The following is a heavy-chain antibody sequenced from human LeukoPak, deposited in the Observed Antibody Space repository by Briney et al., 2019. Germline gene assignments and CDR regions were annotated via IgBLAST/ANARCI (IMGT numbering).Heavy chain of an antibody. D-gene: IGHD1-26*01. J-gene: IGHJ4*02. Sequence: SGESLKISCKGSGYSFTSSWIGWVRQMPGKGLEWMGIIYPTDSDTRYSPSFQGQVIISADKSINTAYMQWSSLKASDTAMYYCARGVGVRRSEKYDYWGQGTLVTASS. CDR2: IYPTDSDT. CDR3: ARGVGVRRSEKYDY. V-gene: IGHV5-51*01. CDR1: GYSFTSSW.